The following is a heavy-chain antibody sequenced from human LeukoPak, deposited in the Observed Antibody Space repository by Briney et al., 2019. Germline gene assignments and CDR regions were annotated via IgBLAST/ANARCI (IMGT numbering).Heavy chain of an antibody. CDR1: GGTFSSYA. CDR3: ARSPPLSRVWGRFQFRFDY. CDR2: IIPISGTA. D-gene: IGHD3-16*01. V-gene: IGHV1-69*13. J-gene: IGHJ4*02. Sequence: SVKVSCKASGGTFSSYAISWVRQAPGQGLEWMGGIIPISGTANYAQKFQGRVTITADESTSTAYMELSSLRSEDTAVYYRARSPPLSRVWGRFQFRFDYWGQGTLVTVSS.